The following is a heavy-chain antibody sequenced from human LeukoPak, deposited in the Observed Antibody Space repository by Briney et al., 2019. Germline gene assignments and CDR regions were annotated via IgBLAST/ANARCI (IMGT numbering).Heavy chain of an antibody. Sequence: GGSLRLSCAASGFTFDDYAMHWVRQAPGKGLEWVSGISWNSGSIGYADSVKGRFTISRDNAKNSLYLQMNSLRAEDTALYYCAKAPGRGVIGAFDIWGQGTMVTVSS. D-gene: IGHD3-10*01. CDR1: GFTFDDYA. CDR2: ISWNSGSI. CDR3: AKAPGRGVIGAFDI. V-gene: IGHV3-9*01. J-gene: IGHJ3*02.